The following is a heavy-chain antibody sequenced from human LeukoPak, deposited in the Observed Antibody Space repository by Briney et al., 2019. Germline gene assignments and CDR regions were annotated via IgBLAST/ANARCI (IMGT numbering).Heavy chain of an antibody. CDR1: GFTFSSYG. D-gene: IGHD6-13*01. Sequence: PGGSLRLSCAASGFTFSSYGMHWVRQAPGKGLEWVAYIQYDGSNEQYAHSVKGRFRISRDSSKNILYLQMNSLRAEDTAVYYCAKDHGSSDWYYFDYWGQGTLVTVSS. J-gene: IGHJ4*02. CDR3: AKDHGSSDWYYFDY. CDR2: IQYDGSNE. V-gene: IGHV3-30*02.